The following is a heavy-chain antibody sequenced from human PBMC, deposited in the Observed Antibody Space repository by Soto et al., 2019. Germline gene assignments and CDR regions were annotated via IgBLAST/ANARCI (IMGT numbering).Heavy chain of an antibody. CDR1: GGSISSSNW. CDR2: IYHSGST. J-gene: IGHJ4*01. D-gene: IGHD2-21*01. Sequence: SETLSLTCAVSGGSISSSNWWSWVRQPPGKGLEWIGEIYHSGSTNYNPSLKSRVTISVDKSKNQFSLKLSSVTAADTAVYNCARCLWGWGIAIIKSPYFDYWGHGTLVTVSS. V-gene: IGHV4-4*02. CDR3: ARCLWGWGIAIIKSPYFDY.